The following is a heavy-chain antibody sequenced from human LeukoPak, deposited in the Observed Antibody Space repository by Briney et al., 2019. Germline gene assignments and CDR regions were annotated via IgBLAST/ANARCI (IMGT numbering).Heavy chain of an antibody. Sequence: GGSLRLSCAASGFTFSRNSMNWVRQAPGKGLEWVSSISSSSSYIYYGDSVKGRFTISRDNAKNSLYLQMNSLRAEDTAVYYCARDLGQYYDTSDNWFDPWGQGTLVTVSS. J-gene: IGHJ5*02. CDR3: ARDLGQYYDTSDNWFDP. CDR1: GFTFSRNS. CDR2: ISSSSSYI. V-gene: IGHV3-21*01. D-gene: IGHD3-22*01.